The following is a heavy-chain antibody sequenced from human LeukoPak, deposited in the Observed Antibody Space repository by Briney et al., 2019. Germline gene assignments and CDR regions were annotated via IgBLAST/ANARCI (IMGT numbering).Heavy chain of an antibody. J-gene: IGHJ6*03. CDR1: GFTFDDYA. V-gene: IGHV3-43*02. D-gene: IGHD3-10*01. Sequence: GGSLRLSCAASGFTFDDYAMHWVRQAPGKGLEWVSLISGDGGSTYYADSVKGRFTTSRDNSKNSLYLQMNSLRTEDTALYYCAKGGPTMVRGVPVYYYYMDVWGKGTTVTVSS. CDR2: ISGDGGST. CDR3: AKGGPTMVRGVPVYYYYMDV.